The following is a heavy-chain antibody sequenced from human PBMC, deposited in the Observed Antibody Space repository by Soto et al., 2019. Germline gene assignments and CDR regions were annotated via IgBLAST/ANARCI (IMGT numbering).Heavy chain of an antibody. V-gene: IGHV3-15*07. CDR1: DFTFTNTR. CDR2: LKSKSDGETT. D-gene: IGHD6-19*01. CDR3: LKGSGWS. Sequence: GGSLRLSCAASDFTFTNTRMNWVRQAPRKGREWVGRLKSKSDGETTNYAAPVQGRFTISRDDSKNTLYLQTHSLETDDTAVNHCLKGSGWSWGQANLVTVSS. J-gene: IGHJ4*02.